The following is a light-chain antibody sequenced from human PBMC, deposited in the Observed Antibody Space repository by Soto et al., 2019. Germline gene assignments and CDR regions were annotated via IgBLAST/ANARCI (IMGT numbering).Light chain of an antibody. CDR3: CSYAGSSTLDVV. Sequence: QYVLTQPASVSGSPGQSITISCTGTSSDVGSYNLVSWYQQHPGKAPKLMIYEGSKRPSGVSNRFSGSKSGNTASLTISGLQAEDEADYYCCSYAGSSTLDVVFGGGTKLTVL. V-gene: IGLV2-23*01. J-gene: IGLJ2*01. CDR2: EGS. CDR1: SSDVGSYNL.